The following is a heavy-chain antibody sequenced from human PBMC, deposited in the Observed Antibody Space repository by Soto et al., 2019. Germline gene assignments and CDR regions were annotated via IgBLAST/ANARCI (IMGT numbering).Heavy chain of an antibody. V-gene: IGHV1-69*12. D-gene: IGHD3-22*01. Sequence: QVQLVQSGAEVKKPGSSVKVSCKASGGTFSSYAISWVRQAPGQGLEWMGGIIPIFGTANYAQKFQGRVTITADESTSTAYMELSSLRSEDTAVYYCARDHRIVVTQGYYYYYGMDVWGQGTTVTVSS. CDR2: IIPIFGTA. CDR1: GGTFSSYA. J-gene: IGHJ6*02. CDR3: ARDHRIVVTQGYYYYYGMDV.